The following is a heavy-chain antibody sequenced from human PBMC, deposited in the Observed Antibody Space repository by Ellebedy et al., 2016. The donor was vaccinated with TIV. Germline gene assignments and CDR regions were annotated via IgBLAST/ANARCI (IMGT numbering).Heavy chain of an antibody. CDR2: IGISPGNI. Sequence: GESLKISXVASGYTFTSYPLNWFRQAPGKGLEWVSGIGISPGNIYYADSVKGRFTISRDNARNSLYLQMNSLRDEDTAVYYCVRGDPLVLGYWGQGTLVTVSS. J-gene: IGHJ4*02. CDR1: GYTFTSYP. CDR3: VRGDPLVLGY. V-gene: IGHV3-48*02. D-gene: IGHD6-13*01.